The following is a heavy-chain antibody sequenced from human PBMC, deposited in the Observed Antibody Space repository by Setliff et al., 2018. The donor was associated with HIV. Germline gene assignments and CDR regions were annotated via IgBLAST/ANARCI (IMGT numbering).Heavy chain of an antibody. V-gene: IGHV3-48*01. D-gene: IGHD3-16*01. Sequence: LRLSCTASGFTFKTYSMNWVRQAPGKGLEWLSYIKTDGGTTYDADSVEGRFTISRDNAKNSLYLQMDNLTVDDTAVYFCARGRCSDAACFFDYWGQGTLVTVSS. CDR2: IKTDGGTT. J-gene: IGHJ4*02. CDR3: ARGRCSDAACFFDY. CDR1: GFTFKTYS.